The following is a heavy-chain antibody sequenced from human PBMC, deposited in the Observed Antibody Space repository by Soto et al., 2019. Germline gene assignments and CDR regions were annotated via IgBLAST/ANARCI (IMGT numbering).Heavy chain of an antibody. D-gene: IGHD3-3*01. J-gene: IGHJ4*02. V-gene: IGHV3-33*01. CDR2: IWYDGSNK. Sequence: GGSLRLSCVVSGFTFRSYGMHWVRQAPGKGLEWVAVIWYDGSNKFYADSVKGRFTISRDNSKNTLYLQMNSLRAEDTAVYYCARDAAELDYDFWSGYLFDYWGQGTLVTVSS. CDR1: GFTFRSYG. CDR3: ARDAAELDYDFWSGYLFDY.